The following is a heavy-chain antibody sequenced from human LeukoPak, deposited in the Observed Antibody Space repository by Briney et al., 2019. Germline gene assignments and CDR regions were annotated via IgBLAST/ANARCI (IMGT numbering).Heavy chain of an antibody. J-gene: IGHJ3*02. Sequence: PGGSLRLSCAASGFTFSTYWMHWVRQAPGKGLVWVSRINSDGSRTTYADSVKGRFTISRDNAKNTLYLQMNSLRTEDTAVYYCARDESPRSGTTWYDGFDIWGQGTMVTVSS. CDR2: INSDGSRT. CDR1: GFTFSTYW. D-gene: IGHD2-2*01. CDR3: ARDESPRSGTTWYDGFDI. V-gene: IGHV3-74*01.